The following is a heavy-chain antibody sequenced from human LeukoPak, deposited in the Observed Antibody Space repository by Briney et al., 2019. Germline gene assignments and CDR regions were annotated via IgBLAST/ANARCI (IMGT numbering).Heavy chain of an antibody. Sequence: PGGSLRLSCAASGFTFSSYAMSWVRQAPGKGLEWVSTISGSGGSTYYADSVKGRFTTSRDNSKNTLYLQMNSLRAEDTAVYYCAKAGYDILTGYKYYFDYWGQGTLVTVSS. CDR1: GFTFSSYA. CDR2: ISGSGGST. V-gene: IGHV3-23*01. D-gene: IGHD3-9*01. CDR3: AKAGYDILTGYKYYFDY. J-gene: IGHJ4*02.